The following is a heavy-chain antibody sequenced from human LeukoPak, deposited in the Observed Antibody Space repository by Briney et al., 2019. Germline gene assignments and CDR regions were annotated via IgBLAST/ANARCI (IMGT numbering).Heavy chain of an antibody. CDR2: IHSDGINK. D-gene: IGHD3-16*01. J-gene: IGHJ4*02. CDR1: GFTFGNYG. CDR3: ARDGSWGEITY. V-gene: IGHV3-30*02. Sequence: PGGSLRLSCAASGFTFGNYGTHWVRQAPGNGLEWVAFIHSDGINKYYADSVKGRSTISRDNYKNTLDLQMNSLRAEDTAVYYCARDGSWGEITYWGQGTLVTVSS.